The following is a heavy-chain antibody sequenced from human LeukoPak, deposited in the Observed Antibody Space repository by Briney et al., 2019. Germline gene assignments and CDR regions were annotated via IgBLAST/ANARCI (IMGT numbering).Heavy chain of an antibody. V-gene: IGHV3-48*01. CDR2: ITHNSDSV. Sequence: GGSLRLSCAASGFTFNAYPMNWVRQAPGKGLEWISYITHNSDSVYYADSVKGRFTISRDNAKNSLYLQMNSLRAEDTAIYYCVKDHDSAIDFWGQGTLVTVSS. J-gene: IGHJ4*02. CDR1: GFTFNAYP. CDR3: VKDHDSAIDF. D-gene: IGHD1-1*01.